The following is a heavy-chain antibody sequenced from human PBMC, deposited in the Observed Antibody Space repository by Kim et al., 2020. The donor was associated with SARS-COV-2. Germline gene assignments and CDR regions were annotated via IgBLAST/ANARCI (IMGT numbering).Heavy chain of an antibody. Sequence: SETLSLTCTVSGGSISSSSYYWGWIRQPPGKGLEWIGSIYYSGSTYYNPSLKSRVTISVDTSKNQFSLNLSSVTAADTAVYYCARQCITMIEVRQAFDY. CDR1: GGSISSSSYY. D-gene: IGHD3-22*01. CDR3: ARQCITMIEVRQAFDY. J-gene: IGHJ4*01. V-gene: IGHV4-39*01. CDR2: IYYSGST.